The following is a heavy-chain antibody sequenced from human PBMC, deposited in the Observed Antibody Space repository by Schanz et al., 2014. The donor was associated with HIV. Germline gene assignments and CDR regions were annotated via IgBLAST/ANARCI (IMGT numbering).Heavy chain of an antibody. J-gene: IGHJ4*02. V-gene: IGHV3-9*01. Sequence: EVQLLESGGGLVQPGGSLRLSCAASGFTFSNYAMSWVRQAPGKGLEWVSGISWNSGSIGYADSVKGRFTISRDNAKNSLYLQMNSLRADDTALYYCAKGGYISGWYANYFDYWGQGTLVTVSS. CDR2: ISWNSGSI. CDR3: AKGGYISGWYANYFDY. CDR1: GFTFSNYA. D-gene: IGHD6-19*01.